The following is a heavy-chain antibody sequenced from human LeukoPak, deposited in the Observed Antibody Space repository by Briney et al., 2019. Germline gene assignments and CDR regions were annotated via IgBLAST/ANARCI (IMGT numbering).Heavy chain of an antibody. J-gene: IGHJ4*02. CDR2: INHSGST. CDR3: AREEYGGYGGFVDY. D-gene: IGHD5-12*01. Sequence: SETLSLTCAVYGGSFSGYYWSWIRQPPGKGPEWIGEINHSGSTNYNPSLKSRVTISVDTSKNQFSLKLSSVTAADTAVYYCAREEYGGYGGFVDYWGQGTLVTVSS. CDR1: GGSFSGYY. V-gene: IGHV4-34*01.